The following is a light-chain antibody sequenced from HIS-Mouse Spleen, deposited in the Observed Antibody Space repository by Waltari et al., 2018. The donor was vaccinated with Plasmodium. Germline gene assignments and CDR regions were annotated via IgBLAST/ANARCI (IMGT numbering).Light chain of an antibody. V-gene: IGLV2-11*01. CDR3: CSYAGSYTFV. CDR1: SSDVGGYNY. Sequence: QSALTQPPSVSGPSGPPVSLSCTGTSSDVGGYNYVPWYQQHPGKAPKLMIYDVSKRPSGVPDRFSGSKSGNTASLTISGLQAEDEADYYCCSYAGSYTFVFGTGTKVTVL. CDR2: DVS. J-gene: IGLJ1*01.